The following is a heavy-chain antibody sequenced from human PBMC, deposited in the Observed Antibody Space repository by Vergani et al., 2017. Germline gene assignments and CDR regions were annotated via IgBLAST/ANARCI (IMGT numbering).Heavy chain of an antibody. CDR3: ARISGGSAPYLHY. V-gene: IGHV3-7*01. J-gene: IGHJ1*01. CDR2: IKRDGTET. Sequence: EVQLLESGGDLVQPGGSLRLSCTDSGFIFSTYAMSWVRQAPGKGLDWVASIKRDGTETFYVDSVKGRFTISRDNAKTTLYLQMNSLRDEDRGVYYCARISGGSAPYLHYWGQGTLVTVAS. CDR1: GFIFSTYA. D-gene: IGHD2-15*01.